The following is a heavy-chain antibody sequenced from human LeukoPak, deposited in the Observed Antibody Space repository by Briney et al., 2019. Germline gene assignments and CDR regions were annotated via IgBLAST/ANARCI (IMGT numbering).Heavy chain of an antibody. Sequence: SETLSLTCAVYGGSFSGYYWSWIRQPPGKGLEWIGEINHSGSTNYNPSLKSRVTISVDTSKNQFSLKLSSVTAADTAVYYCARPHVYYYDSSGYRLGQYFQHWGQGTLVTVSS. J-gene: IGHJ1*01. CDR3: ARPHVYYYDSSGYRLGQYFQH. CDR2: INHSGST. D-gene: IGHD3-22*01. CDR1: GGSFSGYY. V-gene: IGHV4-34*01.